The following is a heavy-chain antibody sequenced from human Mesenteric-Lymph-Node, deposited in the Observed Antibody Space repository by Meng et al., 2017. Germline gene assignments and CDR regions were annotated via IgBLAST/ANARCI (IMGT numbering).Heavy chain of an antibody. CDR3: ARRLDYYDSSGYSHDPYFDY. D-gene: IGHD3-22*01. J-gene: IGHJ4*02. CDR2: INHSGST. Sequence: VRLQQWGEVLLKPSETLSLTCAVDGGSFSGYDWSWIRQPPGKGLEWIGEINHSGSTNYNPSLKSRVTISVDTSKSQFSLKLSSVTAADTAVYYCARRLDYYDSSGYSHDPYFDYWGQGTLVTVSS. V-gene: IGHV4-34*01. CDR1: GGSFSGYD.